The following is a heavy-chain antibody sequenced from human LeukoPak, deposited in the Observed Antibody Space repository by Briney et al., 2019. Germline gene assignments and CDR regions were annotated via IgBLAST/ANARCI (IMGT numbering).Heavy chain of an antibody. CDR1: GGSISSGGYY. D-gene: IGHD6-6*01. V-gene: IGHV4-61*08. CDR3: ARGEYSSSFWFDP. CDR2: IYYSGST. J-gene: IGHJ5*02. Sequence: SETLSLTCTVSGGSISSGGYYWSWIRQHPGKGLEWIGYIYYSGSTNYNPSLKSRVTISVDTSKNQFSLKLSSVTAADTAVYYCARGEYSSSFWFDPWGQGTLVTVSS.